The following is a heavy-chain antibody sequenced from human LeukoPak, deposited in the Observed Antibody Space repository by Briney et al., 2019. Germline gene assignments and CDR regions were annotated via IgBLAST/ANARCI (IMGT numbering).Heavy chain of an antibody. CDR2: IYYSGST. Sequence: SETLSLTCTVSGGSISSYYWSWIRQPPGKGLEWIGYIYYSGSTNYNPSLKSRVTISVDTSKNQFSLKLSSVTAADTAVYYCAGSPYYDFWSGYYFGWFDPWGQGTLVTVSS. CDR1: GGSISSYY. J-gene: IGHJ5*02. D-gene: IGHD3-3*01. CDR3: AGSPYYDFWSGYYFGWFDP. V-gene: IGHV4-59*01.